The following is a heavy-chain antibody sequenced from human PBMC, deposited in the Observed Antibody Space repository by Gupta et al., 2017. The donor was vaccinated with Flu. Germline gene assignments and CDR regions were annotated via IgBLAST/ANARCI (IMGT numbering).Heavy chain of an antibody. Sequence: QVQLQQWGAGLLKPSETLSLTCAVYGGSFSGYYWSWIRQPPGKGLEWIGEINHSGSTNYNPSLKSRVTISVDTSKNQFSLKLSSVTAADTAVYYCARLVRGDDGVTMKPKKGGADYWGQGTLVTVSS. V-gene: IGHV4-34*01. CDR3: ARLVRGDDGVTMKPKKGGADY. CDR2: INHSGST. CDR1: GGSFSGYY. J-gene: IGHJ4*02. D-gene: IGHD3-22*01.